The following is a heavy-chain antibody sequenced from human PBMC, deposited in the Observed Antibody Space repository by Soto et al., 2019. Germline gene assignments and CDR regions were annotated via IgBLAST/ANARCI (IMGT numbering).Heavy chain of an antibody. Sequence: EVQLVESGGGLVQPGGSLKLSCAASGFTFSDSAIHWVRQAPGKGLEWVGRIRSKPYSYATEYAASVKGRFTIARDDSRNTAHLQMNSLKTEDTAVYYCARHVVDYWGHGTLVTVSS. CDR1: GFTFSDSA. CDR2: IRSKPYSYAT. J-gene: IGHJ4*01. D-gene: IGHD2-15*01. V-gene: IGHV3-73*01. CDR3: ARHVVDY.